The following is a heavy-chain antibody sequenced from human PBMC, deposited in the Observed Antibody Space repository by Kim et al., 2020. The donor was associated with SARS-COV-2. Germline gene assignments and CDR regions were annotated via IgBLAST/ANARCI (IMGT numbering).Heavy chain of an antibody. CDR3: ATIVGAYEAFDI. V-gene: IGHV3-33*03. CDR2: IWYDGSKK. Sequence: GGSLRLSCTTSGITFSRFGMHWVRQAPGKGLEWVANIWYDGSKKHFAESVQGRFSISRDNSKNTVYLEMRSLRVEDTAVYYCATIVGAYEAFDIWGQGT. J-gene: IGHJ3*02. D-gene: IGHD1-26*01. CDR1: GITFSRFG.